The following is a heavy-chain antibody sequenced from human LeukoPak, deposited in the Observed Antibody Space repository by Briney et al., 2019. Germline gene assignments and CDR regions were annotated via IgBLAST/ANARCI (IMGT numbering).Heavy chain of an antibody. CDR2: IYYSGST. J-gene: IGHJ4*02. D-gene: IGHD6-13*01. CDR1: GGSISSYY. Sequence: PSETLSLTCTVSGGSISSYYWSWIRQPPGKGLEWIGYIYYSGSTNYNPSLKSRVTISVDTSKNQFSLKLSSVTAADTAVYYCARDRGSSWSSELDYWGQGTLVTVSS. CDR3: ARDRGSSWSSELDY. V-gene: IGHV4-59*12.